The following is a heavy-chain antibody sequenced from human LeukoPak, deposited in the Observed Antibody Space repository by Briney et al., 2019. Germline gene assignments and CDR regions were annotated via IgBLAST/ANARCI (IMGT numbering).Heavy chain of an antibody. CDR3: ARVPPLSTVGYGMDV. CDR2: INTNTGNP. Sequence: VASVKVSCKASGYTFTNYAMNWVRQAPGQGLEWMGWINTNTGNPTYAQGFTGRFVFSLDTSVSTAYLQISSLKAEDTAVYYCARVPPLSTVGYGMDVWGQGTTVTVSS. V-gene: IGHV7-4-1*02. CDR1: GYTFTNYA. J-gene: IGHJ6*02. D-gene: IGHD4-11*01.